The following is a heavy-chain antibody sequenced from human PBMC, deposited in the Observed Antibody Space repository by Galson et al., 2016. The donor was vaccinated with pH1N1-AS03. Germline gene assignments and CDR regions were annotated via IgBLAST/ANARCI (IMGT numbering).Heavy chain of an antibody. CDR3: ARESPESSVPHHGLDLEDPLLGGSSH. J-gene: IGHJ1*01. V-gene: IGHV1-2*06. D-gene: IGHD3/OR15-3a*01. CDR2: SNPDTGGT. CDR1: GYPFTAYY. Sequence: SVKVSCKASGYPFTAYYMHWVRQAPGQGLEWMGRSNPDTGGTNSAQEFQGRVTLTMDTSSRTAYMALTWLTPDDTAVYYCARESPESSVPHHGLDLEDPLLGGSSHWG.